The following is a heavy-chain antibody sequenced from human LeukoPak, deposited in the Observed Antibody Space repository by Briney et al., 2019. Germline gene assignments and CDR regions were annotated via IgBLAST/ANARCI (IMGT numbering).Heavy chain of an antibody. D-gene: IGHD6-25*01. CDR3: ALSGSGPADS. V-gene: IGHV4-59*11. Sequence: SETLSLTCAVSGGSIRSHSWSWIRLPPGKGLEWIGYTGSTNYNPSLKSRVTIAADTSMNQFSLKLTSVTAADTAVYYCALSGSGPADSWGQGIMVTVSS. CDR1: GGSIRSHS. CDR2: TGST. J-gene: IGHJ4*02.